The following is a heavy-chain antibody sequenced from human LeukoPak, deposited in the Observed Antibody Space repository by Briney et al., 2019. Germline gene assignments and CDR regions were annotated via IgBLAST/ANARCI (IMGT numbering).Heavy chain of an antibody. CDR2: ISSSSSTI. CDR1: GFTFSSYS. D-gene: IGHD3-10*01. J-gene: IGHJ4*02. V-gene: IGHV3-48*01. Sequence: GGSLRLSCAASGFTFSSYSMNWVRQAPGKGLEWVSYISSSSSTIYYADSVKGRFTISRDNAKNSLYLQMNSLRAEDTAVYYCARESSYYGSGSYYNYWGQGTLVTVSS. CDR3: ARESSYYGSGSYYNY.